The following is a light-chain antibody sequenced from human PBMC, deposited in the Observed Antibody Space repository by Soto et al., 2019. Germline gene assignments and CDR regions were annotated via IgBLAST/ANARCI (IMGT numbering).Light chain of an antibody. J-gene: IGKJ2*01. CDR1: QSVSSNY. CDR3: QQYATSPVA. V-gene: IGKV3-20*01. Sequence: EIVLTQSPETLSLSPGARATLSCRASQSVSSNYLAWYQQKPGRAPRLLIFGASSRATGIPDRFSGSGSGKDFTLTISRLDPEDFAVYFCQQYATSPVAFGQGTKLEIK. CDR2: GAS.